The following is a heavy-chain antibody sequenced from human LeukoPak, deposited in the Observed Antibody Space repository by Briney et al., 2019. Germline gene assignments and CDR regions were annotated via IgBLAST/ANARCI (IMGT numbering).Heavy chain of an antibody. J-gene: IGHJ4*02. CDR3: ARGVAATTFGVY. Sequence: GGSLRLSCAASGFTFSNYWMSWVRQAPGKGLEWVSVIYSGGSTYYADSVKGRFTISRDNSKNTLYLQMNSLRAEDTAVYYCARGVAATTFGVYWGQGTLVTVSS. CDR2: IYSGGST. V-gene: IGHV3-53*01. D-gene: IGHD2-15*01. CDR1: GFTFSNYW.